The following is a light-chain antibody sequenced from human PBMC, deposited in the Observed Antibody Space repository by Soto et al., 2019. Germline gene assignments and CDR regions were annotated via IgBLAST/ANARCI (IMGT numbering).Light chain of an antibody. CDR1: QSVTSTH. J-gene: IGKJ3*01. CDR3: HQFDGSLGN. CDR2: ESS. V-gene: IGKV3-20*01. Sequence: EIVMTQSPGTLSLSPGERATLSCRASQSVTSTHLAWDQQKPGQAPRLLIYESSTRATGIPDRFSGSGSGTDFTLTIRRLEPEDIAVYCCHQFDGSLGNFGPGTKVDIK.